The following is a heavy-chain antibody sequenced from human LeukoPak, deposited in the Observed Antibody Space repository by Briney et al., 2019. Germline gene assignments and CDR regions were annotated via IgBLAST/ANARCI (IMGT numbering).Heavy chain of an antibody. CDR3: ARGAVADHPSDY. J-gene: IGHJ4*02. Sequence: ASVKVSCKASGYTFLTYAMHWVRQAPGQRLEWMGWIYAGNGDTKSSQKFQDRVTITRDTSARTAYMELSSLRSEDTAVYYCARGAVADHPSDYWGQGTLVTVSS. V-gene: IGHV1-3*01. D-gene: IGHD6-19*01. CDR2: IYAGNGDT. CDR1: GYTFLTYA.